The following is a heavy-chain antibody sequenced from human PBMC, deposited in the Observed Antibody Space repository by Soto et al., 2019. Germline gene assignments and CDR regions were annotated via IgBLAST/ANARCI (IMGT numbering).Heavy chain of an antibody. D-gene: IGHD6-13*01. CDR1: GGSLSSSSYY. V-gene: IGHV4-39*01. CDR2: MYYSGIT. J-gene: IGHJ6*02. Sequence: PSDTLSLTCTVSGGSLSSSSYYWGWIRQPPGKGLEWIGSMYYSGITYYNPSLKSRVTIFVDTSKNQFSLKLSSVTAADTAVYYCARLSAAGNYYYYGMDVWGQGTTVNVSS. CDR3: ARLSAAGNYYYYGMDV.